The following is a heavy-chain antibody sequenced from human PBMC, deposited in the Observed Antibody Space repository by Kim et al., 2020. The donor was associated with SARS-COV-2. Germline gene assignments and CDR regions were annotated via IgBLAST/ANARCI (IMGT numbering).Heavy chain of an antibody. J-gene: IGHJ6*03. CDR2: IYYSGST. V-gene: IGHV4-59*08. D-gene: IGHD3-3*01. CDR3: AKHRGDYDFWSGYSNYYYYMDV. CDR1: GGSISSYY. Sequence: SETLSLTCTVSGGSISSYYWSWIRQPPGKGLEWIGYIYYSGSTNYNPSLKSRVTMSVDTSKNQFSLKLSSVTAADTAVYYCAKHRGDYDFWSGYSNYYYYMDVWGKGTTVTVSS.